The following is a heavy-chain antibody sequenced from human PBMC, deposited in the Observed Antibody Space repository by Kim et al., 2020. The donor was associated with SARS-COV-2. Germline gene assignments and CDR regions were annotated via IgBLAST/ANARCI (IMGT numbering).Heavy chain of an antibody. Sequence: GGSLRLSCAASGFTFDDYAMHWVRQAPGKGLEWVSGISWNSGSIGYADSVKGRFTISRDNAKNSLYLQMNSLRAEDTALYYCAKDIAKEDYYDRGGFDPWGQGTLVTVSS. J-gene: IGHJ5*02. CDR1: GFTFDDYA. CDR2: ISWNSGSI. V-gene: IGHV3-9*01. D-gene: IGHD3-22*01. CDR3: AKDIAKEDYYDRGGFDP.